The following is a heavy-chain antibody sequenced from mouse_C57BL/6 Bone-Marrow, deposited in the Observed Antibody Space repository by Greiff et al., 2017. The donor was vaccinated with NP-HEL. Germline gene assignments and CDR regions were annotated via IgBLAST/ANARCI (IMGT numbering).Heavy chain of an antibody. CDR2: IHPNSGST. CDR3: SRAGAYAMDY. J-gene: IGHJ4*01. Sequence: QVQLQQPGAELVKPGASVKLSCKASGYTFTSYWMHWVKQRPGQGLEWIGMIHPNSGSTNYNEKFKSKATLTVDKSSSTAYMQLSSLTSEDSAVYFCSRAGAYAMDYWGQGTSVTVSS. CDR1: GYTFTSYW. V-gene: IGHV1-64*01.